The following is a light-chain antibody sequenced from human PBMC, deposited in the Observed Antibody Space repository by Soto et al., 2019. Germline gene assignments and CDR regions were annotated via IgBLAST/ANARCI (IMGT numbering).Light chain of an antibody. CDR2: DAS. Sequence: EIVLTQSQATLSLSPGEGATLSCRASQSISSYLAWYQQKPGQAPRLLIYDASSRATGIPARFSGSGSGTDFTLTISSLEPEDFAVYYWQQRSDWPPWTFGQGTKVEIK. V-gene: IGKV3-11*01. CDR1: QSISSY. J-gene: IGKJ1*01. CDR3: QQRSDWPPWT.